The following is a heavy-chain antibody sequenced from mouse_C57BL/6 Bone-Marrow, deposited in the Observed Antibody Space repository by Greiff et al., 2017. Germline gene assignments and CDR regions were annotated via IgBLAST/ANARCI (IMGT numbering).Heavy chain of an antibody. V-gene: IGHV1-50*01. D-gene: IGHD1-1*01. Sequence: QVQLQQSGAELVKPGASVKLSCKASGYTFTSYWMQWVKQRPGQGLEWIGEFDPSDSYTNYNQTFKGKATLTADTSSSTAYMQLSSLTSEDSAVYYCANWDGSGYGDYWGQGTTLTVSS. CDR3: ANWDGSGYGDY. J-gene: IGHJ2*01. CDR2: FDPSDSYT. CDR1: GYTFTSYW.